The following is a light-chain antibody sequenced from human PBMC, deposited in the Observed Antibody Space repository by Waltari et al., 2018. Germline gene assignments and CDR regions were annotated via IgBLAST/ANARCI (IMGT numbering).Light chain of an antibody. CDR3: QQYYSYPPT. CDR2: AAS. V-gene: IGKV1-8*01. J-gene: IGKJ1*01. CDR1: QVFSSY. Sequence: AIRMTQSPSSLSASTGDRVTIICRASQVFSSYLAWYQQKPGKAPKLLIYAASTLQSGVPSRFSGSGSGTDFTLTISCLQSEDFATYYCQQYYSYPPTFGQGTKVEIK.